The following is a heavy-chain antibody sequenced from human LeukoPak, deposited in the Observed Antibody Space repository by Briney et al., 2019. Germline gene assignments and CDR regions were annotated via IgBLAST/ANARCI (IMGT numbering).Heavy chain of an antibody. V-gene: IGHV4-61*02. D-gene: IGHD2-8*01. CDR2: IYTSGST. CDR3: ARANRMLYQVYYYYMDV. J-gene: IGHJ6*03. Sequence: SQTLSLTCTVSGGSISSGSYYWSWIRQPAGKGLEWIGRIYTSGSTNYNPSLKSRVTISVDTSKNQFSLKLSSVTAADTAMYYCARANRMLYQVYYYYMDVWGKGTTVTVSS. CDR1: GGSISSGSYY.